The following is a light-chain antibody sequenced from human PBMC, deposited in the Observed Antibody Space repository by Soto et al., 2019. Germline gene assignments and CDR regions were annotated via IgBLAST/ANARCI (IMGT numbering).Light chain of an antibody. CDR2: RNS. V-gene: IGLV1-47*01. CDR3: VAWDDSLGSLAV. CDR1: SSNIGINY. Sequence: QSVLTQPPSASGNPGQTVTISCSGSSSNIGINYVYWYQQLPGTAPKLLIYRNSQRPSGIPDRFSGSKSGTSASLAISGLRSEDEADYYCVAWDDSLGSLAVFGGGTQLTVL. J-gene: IGLJ7*01.